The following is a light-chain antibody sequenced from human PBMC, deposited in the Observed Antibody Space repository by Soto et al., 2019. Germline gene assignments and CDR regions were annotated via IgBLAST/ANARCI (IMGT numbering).Light chain of an antibody. Sequence: QSVLTQPPSASGTPGQTVTISCSGSSSNVGSNAVTWFQHLPGTAPKLLMYNDNLRLSGVPDRFSGSKSGTSASLAISGLQSEDEADYFCAAWDDSLNGRLYGGGTKVTVL. CDR3: AAWDDSLNGRL. CDR1: SSNVGSNA. J-gene: IGLJ3*02. V-gene: IGLV1-44*01. CDR2: NDN.